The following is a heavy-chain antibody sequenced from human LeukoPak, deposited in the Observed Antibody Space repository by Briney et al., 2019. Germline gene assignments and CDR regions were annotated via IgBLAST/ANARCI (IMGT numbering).Heavy chain of an antibody. CDR2: ISSSGSTI. D-gene: IGHD4-23*01. CDR1: GFTFSSYE. J-gene: IGHJ4*02. Sequence: GGSLRLSCAASGFTFSSYEMNWVRQAPGKGLEWVSYISSSGSTIYYADSVKGRFTISRDNAKNSLYLQMNSLRAEDTAVYFCARDGRGGHNDFWGQGTLITVSS. CDR3: ARDGRGGHNDF. V-gene: IGHV3-48*03.